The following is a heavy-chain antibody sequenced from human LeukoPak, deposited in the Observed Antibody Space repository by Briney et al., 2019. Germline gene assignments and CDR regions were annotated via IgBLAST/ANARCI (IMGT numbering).Heavy chain of an antibody. CDR3: ARDRNQRGYGDYPYYFGMDV. D-gene: IGHD4-17*01. Sequence: GGSLRLSCAASGFTFSKLAMHWVRQAPGKNLEWLALISHDSTNKYYADSVKGRFTISRDNSKNTLFLQMNSLRSEDTAVYYCARDRNQRGYGDYPYYFGMDVWGQGTTVSVSS. V-gene: IGHV3-30*04. CDR2: ISHDSTNK. CDR1: GFTFSKLA. J-gene: IGHJ6*02.